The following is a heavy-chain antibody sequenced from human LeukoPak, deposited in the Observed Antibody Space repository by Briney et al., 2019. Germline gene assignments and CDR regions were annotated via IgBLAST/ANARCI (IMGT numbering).Heavy chain of an antibody. V-gene: IGHV1-69*04. D-gene: IGHD3-9*01. CDR2: IIPILDVT. CDR1: GYTFTSYG. Sequence: GASVKVSCKASGYTFTSYGISWVRQAPGQGLEWMGRIIPILDVTNYAQKFQGRVTITADQSTSTAYMELSSLRSEDTAVYYCARGGGVDILTGFQYWGQGTLVTVSS. J-gene: IGHJ4*02. CDR3: ARGGGVDILTGFQY.